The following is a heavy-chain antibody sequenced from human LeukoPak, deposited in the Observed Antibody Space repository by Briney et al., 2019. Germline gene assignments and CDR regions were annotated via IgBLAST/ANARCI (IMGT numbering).Heavy chain of an antibody. V-gene: IGHV3-7*01. CDR1: GFTFSSYS. J-gene: IGHJ3*02. Sequence: GGSLRLSCAASGFTFSSYSMSWVRQAPGKGLEWVANIKQDGSEKYYVDSVKGRFTISRDNAKNSLYLQMNSLRAEDTAVYYCARGESWLWFGELSPQGAFDIWGQGTMVTVSS. CDR2: IKQDGSEK. D-gene: IGHD3-10*01. CDR3: ARGESWLWFGELSPQGAFDI.